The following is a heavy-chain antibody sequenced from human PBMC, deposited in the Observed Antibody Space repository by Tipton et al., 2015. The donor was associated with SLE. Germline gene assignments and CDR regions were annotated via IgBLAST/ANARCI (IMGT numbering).Heavy chain of an antibody. CDR2: IYHSGTT. CDR3: ARDVRAAGNYFDR. V-gene: IGHV4-4*01. D-gene: IGHD6-13*01. CDR1: GGSINSSNW. J-gene: IGHJ5*02. Sequence: TLSLTCTVAGGSINSSNWWTWVRQSPGKGLEWLGDIYHSGTTNYNPSLKSRVTISVDKSKNQFSLKLTSVTAADTAVYFCARDVRAAGNYFDRWGQGTLVTVSS.